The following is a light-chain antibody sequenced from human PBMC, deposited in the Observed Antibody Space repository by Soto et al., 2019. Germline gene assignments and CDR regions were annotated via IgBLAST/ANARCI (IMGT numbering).Light chain of an antibody. Sequence: EIVLTQSPGTLSLSPGERATLSCRASQSVSSSYLAWYQQTPGQAPRLLIYGASSRATGIPDRFSGSGSGTDFTLTISRLETEDFAVYYCQQYGSSPLLTFGGGTKVDIK. CDR3: QQYGSSPLLT. V-gene: IGKV3-20*01. J-gene: IGKJ4*01. CDR2: GAS. CDR1: QSVSSSY.